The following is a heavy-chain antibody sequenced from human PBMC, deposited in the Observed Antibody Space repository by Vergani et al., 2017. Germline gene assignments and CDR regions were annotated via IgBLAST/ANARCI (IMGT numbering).Heavy chain of an antibody. CDR3: AREMGIAAAFDY. D-gene: IGHD6-13*01. V-gene: IGHV3-66*02. CDR1: GFTFSSYA. Sequence: EVQLVESGGGLVQPGGSLRLSCAASGFTFSSYAMSWVRQAPGKGLEWVSVIYSGGSTYYADSVKGRFTISRDNSKNTLYLQMNSLRAEDTAVYYCAREMGIAAAFDYWGQGTLVTVSS. J-gene: IGHJ4*02. CDR2: IYSGGST.